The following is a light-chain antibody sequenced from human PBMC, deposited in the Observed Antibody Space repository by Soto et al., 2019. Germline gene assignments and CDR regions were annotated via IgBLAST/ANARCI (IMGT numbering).Light chain of an antibody. Sequence: AIQLTQSPSSLSASVGGRVTITCRASHDIASALAWYQQKPGKPPKLMIYDASTLEGGVPSRFSGSGSGTDFTLTISGLQPEDCATYYCQQFNYFRVTFGQVTRLEI. CDR2: DAS. CDR1: HDIASA. CDR3: QQFNYFRVT. J-gene: IGKJ5*01. V-gene: IGKV1D-13*01.